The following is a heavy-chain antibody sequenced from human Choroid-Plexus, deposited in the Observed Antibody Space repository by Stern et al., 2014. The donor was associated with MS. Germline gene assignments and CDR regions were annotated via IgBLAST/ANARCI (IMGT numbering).Heavy chain of an antibody. V-gene: IGHV3-7*01. D-gene: IGHD3-3*01. Sequence: EVQLVQSGGGLVQPGGSLTISCTAAGFTFGNYWMPWVRQAPGKGLEWVANIKEDGTEKIYVDRVKGRFTISRDNARNSLYLQMNSLRVEDTALYYWARVYNTIYGIVTQRGSGMDVWGQGTTVIVSS. CDR2: IKEDGTEK. CDR1: GFTFGNYW. J-gene: IGHJ6*02. CDR3: ARVYNTIYGIVTQRGSGMDV.